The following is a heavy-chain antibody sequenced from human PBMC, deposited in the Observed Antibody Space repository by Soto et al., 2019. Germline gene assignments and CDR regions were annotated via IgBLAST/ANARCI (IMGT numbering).Heavy chain of an antibody. CDR2: IYYSGST. D-gene: IGHD2-2*01. V-gene: IGHV4-61*01. Sequence: SETLSLTCTVSGGSVSSGSYYWSWIRQPPGKGLEWIGYIYYSGSTNYNPSLKSRVTISLDTSKNQFSLKLRSVTAADTAVYYCARARGYCGDTACYPYFYAMDVWGQGTTVTVSS. J-gene: IGHJ6*02. CDR1: GGSVSSGSYY. CDR3: ARARGYCGDTACYPYFYAMDV.